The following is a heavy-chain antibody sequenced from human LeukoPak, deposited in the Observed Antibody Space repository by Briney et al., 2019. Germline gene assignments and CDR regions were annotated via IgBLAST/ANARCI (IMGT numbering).Heavy chain of an antibody. V-gene: IGHV3-23*01. CDR3: VRGWYCTSTSCYDYYYGMDV. CDR2: ISGITTNT. J-gene: IGHJ6*02. D-gene: IGHD2-2*01. CDR1: GFTFSSYA. Sequence: GGSLRLSCATSGFTFSSYAMSWVRQAPGKGLEWVSLISGITTNTYYADSVKGRFTISRDNAKNSLYLQMNSLRAEDTAVYYCVRGWYCTSTSCYDYYYGMDVWGQGTTVSVSS.